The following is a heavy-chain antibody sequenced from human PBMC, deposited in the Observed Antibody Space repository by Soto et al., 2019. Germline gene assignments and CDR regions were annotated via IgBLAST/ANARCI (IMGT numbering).Heavy chain of an antibody. CDR2: IYYSGST. CDR1: GGSISSYY. Sequence: SETLSLTCTVSGGSISSYYWSWIRQPPGKGLEWIGYIYYSGSTYYNPSLKSRVTISVDTSKNQFSLKLSSVSAADTAVYYCARGPSGDKVDYWGQGTLVTVSS. J-gene: IGHJ4*02. D-gene: IGHD7-27*01. CDR3: ARGPSGDKVDY. V-gene: IGHV4-30-4*08.